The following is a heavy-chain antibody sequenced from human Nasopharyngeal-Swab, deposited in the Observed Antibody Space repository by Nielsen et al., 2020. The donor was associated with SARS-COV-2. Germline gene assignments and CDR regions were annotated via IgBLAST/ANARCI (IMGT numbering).Heavy chain of an antibody. Sequence: GGSLRLSCAASGFTFDDYAMHWVRQAPGEGLEWVSGISWNSGSIGYADSVKGRFTISRDNAKNSLYLQMNSLRAEDTALYYCAKVGYSSVDYWGQGTLVTVSS. CDR3: AKVGYSSVDY. CDR1: GFTFDDYA. CDR2: ISWNSGSI. V-gene: IGHV3-9*01. D-gene: IGHD6-25*01. J-gene: IGHJ4*02.